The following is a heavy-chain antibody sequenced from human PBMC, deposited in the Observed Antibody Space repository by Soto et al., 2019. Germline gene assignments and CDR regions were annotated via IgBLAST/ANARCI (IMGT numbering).Heavy chain of an antibody. CDR1: GGSFSGYY. J-gene: IGHJ5*02. CDR3: AAYYYGSGSGNWFDP. CDR2: INHSGST. V-gene: IGHV4-34*01. Sequence: PSETLSLTCAVYGGSFSGYYWSWIRQPPGKGLEWIGEINHSGSTNYNPSLKSRVTISVDTSKNQFSLKLSSVTAADTAVYYCAAYYYGSGSGNWFDPWGQGTLVTVSS. D-gene: IGHD3-10*01.